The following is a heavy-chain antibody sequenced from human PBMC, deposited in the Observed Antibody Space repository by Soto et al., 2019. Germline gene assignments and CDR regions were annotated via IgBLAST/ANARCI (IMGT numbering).Heavy chain of an antibody. CDR1: GYTFIHYY. J-gene: IGHJ4*02. CDR2: INPNGGST. Sequence: QVQLVQSGAEVKKPGASVKISCKASGYTFIHYYIHWVRQAPGQGLEWMAIINPNGGSTNYAHKFQGRVTVTSDTSTTTVSMELNSLESDDTAVYFCARSLLQGDFWGQGTLVTVSS. D-gene: IGHD2-21*01. V-gene: IGHV1-46*01. CDR3: ARSLLQGDF.